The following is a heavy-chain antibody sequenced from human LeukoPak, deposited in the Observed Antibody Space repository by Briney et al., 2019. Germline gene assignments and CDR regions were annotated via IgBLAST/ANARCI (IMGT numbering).Heavy chain of an antibody. CDR3: ARESSVVPAAIEY. V-gene: IGHV4-59*01. D-gene: IGHD2-2*02. CDR1: GGSISSYY. Sequence: ASETLSLTCTVSGGSISSYYWSWIRQPPGKGLEWIGYIYYSGSTNYNPSLKSRVTISVDTSKNQFSLKLSSVTAADTAVYYCARESSVVPAAIEYWGQGTLVTVSS. J-gene: IGHJ4*02. CDR2: IYYSGST.